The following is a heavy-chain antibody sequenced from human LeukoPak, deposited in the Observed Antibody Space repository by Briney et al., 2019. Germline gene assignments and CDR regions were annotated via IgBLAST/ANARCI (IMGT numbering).Heavy chain of an antibody. D-gene: IGHD2-2*02. CDR2: ISWDGGST. CDR3: AKDLRYCSSTSCYNYMDV. CDR1: GFTFSNYA. J-gene: IGHJ6*03. V-gene: IGHV3-43D*03. Sequence: GGSLRLSCAASGFTFSNYALSWVRQAPGKGLEWVSLISWDGGSTYYADSVKGRFTISRDNSKNSLYLQMNSLRAEDTALYYCAKDLRYCSSTSCYNYMDVWGKGTTVTVSS.